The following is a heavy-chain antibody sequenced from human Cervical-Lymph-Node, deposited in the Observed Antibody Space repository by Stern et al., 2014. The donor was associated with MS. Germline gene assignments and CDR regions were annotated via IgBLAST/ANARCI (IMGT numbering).Heavy chain of an antibody. V-gene: IGHV5-51*03. CDR1: GYLFDDYW. CDR2: IFPRDSNT. D-gene: IGHD5-12*01. J-gene: IGHJ4*02. CDR3: ARSPATPSGYDRFDY. Sequence: EVQLVQSGAEVKKPGESLKISCEASGYLFDDYWIGWVRQMSGRGLELVAIIFPRDSNTRYSPSVQGQVTHSADKSIRPPYLQRGSLKASDPAMYYCARSPATPSGYDRFDYWGQGALVTVSS.